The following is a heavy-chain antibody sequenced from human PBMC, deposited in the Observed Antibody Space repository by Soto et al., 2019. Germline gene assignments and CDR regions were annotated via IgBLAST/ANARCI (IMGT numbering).Heavy chain of an antibody. CDR2: IYHSGST. CDR1: GGSISSGGYS. V-gene: IGHV4-30-2*01. Sequence: SETLSLTCAVSGGSISSGGYSWSWIRQPPGKGLEWIGYIYHSGSTYYNPSLKSRVTISVDRSKNQFSLKLSSVTAADTAVYYCARRYYYDSSAFDPWGQGTLVTVSS. J-gene: IGHJ5*02. D-gene: IGHD3-22*01. CDR3: ARRYYYDSSAFDP.